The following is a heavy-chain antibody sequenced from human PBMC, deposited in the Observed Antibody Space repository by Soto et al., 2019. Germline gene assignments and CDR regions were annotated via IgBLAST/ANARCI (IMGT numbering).Heavy chain of an antibody. J-gene: IGHJ4*02. D-gene: IGHD3-22*01. V-gene: IGHV4-59*01. CDR2: IYYTGST. Sequence: QVQLQESGPGLVKPSETLSLTCTVSGGSTTYYYWSWFRQAPGKGLEWLGDIYYTGSTNYNPSLKRRIPMSVDSSKSQCAVHLTSVTCDDTAVYYCAKGWGPGGIVVDYWGQGDRVIVSS. CDR3: AKGWGPGGIVVDY. CDR1: GGSTTYYY.